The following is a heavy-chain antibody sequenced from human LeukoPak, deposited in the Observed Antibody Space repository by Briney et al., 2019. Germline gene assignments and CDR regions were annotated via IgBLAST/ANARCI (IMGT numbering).Heavy chain of an antibody. D-gene: IGHD6-19*01. CDR3: AKTTTGYSSGRYPGWPVDY. CDR1: GFTFSSYA. J-gene: IGHJ4*02. V-gene: IGHV3-23*01. Sequence: GGSLRLSCAASGFTFSSYAMTWVRQTPEKGLEWVSAMSGDGVYTYYTDSVRGRFTSSRDNSKNTLYLQMNSLSTENTAVYYCAKTTTGYSSGRYPGWPVDYWGQGTLVTVSS. CDR2: MSGDGVYT.